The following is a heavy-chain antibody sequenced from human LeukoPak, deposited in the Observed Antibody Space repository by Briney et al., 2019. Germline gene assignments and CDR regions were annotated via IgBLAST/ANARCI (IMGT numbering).Heavy chain of an antibody. CDR3: AKGQKAAASLPFDY. Sequence: PGGSLRLSCVASGFTFSESWMTWVRQAPGKGLEWVASIKHDEREEYYADSVKGRFSMSRDNGKNSLYLQMNSLRVEDTAVYYCAKGQKAAASLPFDYWGQGTQVTVSS. D-gene: IGHD6-13*01. CDR2: IKHDEREE. V-gene: IGHV3-7*03. CDR1: GFTFSESW. J-gene: IGHJ4*02.